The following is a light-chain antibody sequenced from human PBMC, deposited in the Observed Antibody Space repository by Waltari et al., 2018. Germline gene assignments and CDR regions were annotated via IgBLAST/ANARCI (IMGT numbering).Light chain of an antibody. CDR3: QQYYRSRT. CDR2: WAS. CDR1: QSILYSSNDKNY. J-gene: IGKJ1*01. Sequence: DIVMTQSPDSMAVSLGERATINCKSSQSILYSSNDKNYLAWYQQKPGQPPKLLIYWASTRESGVPDRFSGSGSGTDFTLTISSLQAEDVAVYYCQQYYRSRTFGQGTKAEIK. V-gene: IGKV4-1*01.